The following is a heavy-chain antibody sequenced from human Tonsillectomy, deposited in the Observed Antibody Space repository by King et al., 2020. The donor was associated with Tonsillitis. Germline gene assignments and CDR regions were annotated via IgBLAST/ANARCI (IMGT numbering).Heavy chain of an antibody. D-gene: IGHD3-3*01. J-gene: IGHJ6*03. V-gene: IGHV5-51*01. CDR1: GYTFTNYW. CDR2: IYPSDSDT. CDR3: ARGDNYDFDMDV. Sequence: QLVQSGAEVKKPGESLRISCQGSGYTFTNYWVAWGRQMPGKGLEWMGIIYPSDSDTRYSPSFQGQVTISVDKSISTAYLQWSSLKASDTAMYYCARGDNYDFDMDVWGEGTTVTV.